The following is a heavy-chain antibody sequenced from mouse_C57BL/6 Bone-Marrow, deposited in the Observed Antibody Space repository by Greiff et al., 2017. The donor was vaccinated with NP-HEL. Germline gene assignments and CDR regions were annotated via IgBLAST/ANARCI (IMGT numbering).Heavy chain of an antibody. CDR1: GYTFTDYN. Sequence: VQLQQSGPELVKPGASVKMSCKASGYTFTDYNMHWVKQSHGKSLEWIGYINPNNGGTSYNQKFKGKATLTVNKSSSTAYMELRSLTSEDSAVYYCARYYYGSRGFAYWGQGTLVTVSA. J-gene: IGHJ3*01. D-gene: IGHD1-1*01. V-gene: IGHV1-22*01. CDR2: INPNNGGT. CDR3: ARYYYGSRGFAY.